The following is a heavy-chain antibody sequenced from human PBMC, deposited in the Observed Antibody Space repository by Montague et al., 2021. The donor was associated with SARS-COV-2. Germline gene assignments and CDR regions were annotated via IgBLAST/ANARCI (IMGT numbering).Heavy chain of an antibody. CDR2: IHYGGGT. V-gene: IGHV4-39*01. J-gene: IGHJ4*02. CDR1: GGSMASSPDY. CDR3: AKLGYCRGGACFRGGFEF. Sequence: SETRSLTCTVSGGSMASSPDYWAWLRQPPGGGLERIATIHYGGGTYYNLSLQSRVDISVDTSQNQLSLTLASATAADTAVYYCAKLGYCRGGACFRGGFEFWGQGILVPVSS. D-gene: IGHD2-15*01.